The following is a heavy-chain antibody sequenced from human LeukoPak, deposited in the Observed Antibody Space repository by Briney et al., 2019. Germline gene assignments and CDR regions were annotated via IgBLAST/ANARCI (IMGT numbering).Heavy chain of an antibody. Sequence: GGSLRLSCAASGFTVSSNYMSWVRQAPGKGLGWVSVIYSGGSTYYGDSVKGRFTISRDNSKNTLYLQMDSLRAEDTAVYYCARELGAYCGGDCYSGYFDLWGRGTLVTVSS. CDR2: IYSGGST. J-gene: IGHJ2*01. V-gene: IGHV3-66*01. CDR1: GFTVSSNY. D-gene: IGHD2-21*02. CDR3: ARELGAYCGGDCYSGYFDL.